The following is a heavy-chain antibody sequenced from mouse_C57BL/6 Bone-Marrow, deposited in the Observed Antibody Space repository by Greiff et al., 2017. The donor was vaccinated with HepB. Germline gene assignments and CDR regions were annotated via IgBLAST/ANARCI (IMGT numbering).Heavy chain of an antibody. Sequence: VQLQQPGAELVKPGASVKLSCKASGYTFTSYWMQWVKQRPGQGLEWIGEIDPSDSYTNYNQKFKGKATLPVDTSSSTAYMQISSLTSEDSAVYYCARMGTTVVATRAMDYWGQGTSVTVSS. CDR3: ARMGTTVVATRAMDY. D-gene: IGHD1-1*01. J-gene: IGHJ4*01. CDR1: GYTFTSYW. V-gene: IGHV1-50*01. CDR2: IDPSDSYT.